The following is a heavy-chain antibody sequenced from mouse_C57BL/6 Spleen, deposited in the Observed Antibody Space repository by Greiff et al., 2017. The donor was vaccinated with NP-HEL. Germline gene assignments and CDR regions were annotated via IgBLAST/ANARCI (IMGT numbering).Heavy chain of an antibody. CDR2: IDPSDSET. J-gene: IGHJ3*01. D-gene: IGHD2-4*01. CDR1: GYTFTSYW. V-gene: IGHV1-52*01. Sequence: VQLQQPGAELVRPGSSVKLSCKASGYTFTSYWMHWVKQRPIQGLEWIGNIDPSDSETHYNQKFKDKATLTVAKSSSTAYMQLSSLTSEDAAVDYCAIRGYDNDEFAYWGQGTLVTVSA. CDR3: AIRGYDNDEFAY.